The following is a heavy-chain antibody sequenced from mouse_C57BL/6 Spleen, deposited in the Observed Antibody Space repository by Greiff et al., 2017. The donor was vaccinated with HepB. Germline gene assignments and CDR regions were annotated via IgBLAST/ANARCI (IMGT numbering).Heavy chain of an antibody. D-gene: IGHD2-12*01. CDR1: GFTFSSYA. J-gene: IGHJ3*01. Sequence: EVNLVESGGGLVKPGGSLKLSCAASGFTFSSYAMSWVRQTPEKRLEWVATISDGGSYTYYPDNVKGRFTISRDNAKNNLYLQMSHLKSEDTAMYYCARERFYDGFAYWGQGTLVTVSA. V-gene: IGHV5-4*01. CDR3: ARERFYDGFAY. CDR2: ISDGGSYT.